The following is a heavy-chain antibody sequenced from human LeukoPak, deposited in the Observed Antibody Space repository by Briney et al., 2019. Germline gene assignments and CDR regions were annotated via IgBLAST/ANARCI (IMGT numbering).Heavy chain of an antibody. CDR1: GFTFSSYW. V-gene: IGHV3-7*01. J-gene: IGHJ6*03. Sequence: GGSLRLSCAASGFTFSSYWMSWVRQAPGKGLEWVANIKQDGSEKYYVDSVKGRFTISRDNAKNSLYLQMNSLRAEDTAVYYCARVLPTVHGSGKKEGKHRYYYYYMDVWGKGTTVTVSS. CDR2: IKQDGSEK. D-gene: IGHD4-23*01. CDR3: ARVLPTVHGSGKKEGKHRYYYYYMDV.